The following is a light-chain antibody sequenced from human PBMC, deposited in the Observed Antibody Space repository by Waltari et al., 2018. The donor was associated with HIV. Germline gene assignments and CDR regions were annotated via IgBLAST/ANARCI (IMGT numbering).Light chain of an antibody. V-gene: IGLV3-27*01. J-gene: IGLJ2*01. CDR3: YSATDNNLR. CDR2: KDT. CDR1: VLGKKF. Sequence: SFGLTQPSSVAVSPGKTATITWSGDVLGKKFDRWFQQKPGQAPLWLIYKDTQRPSRIPGRFSGSSSGTTVTLTISGANLEDDADYYCYSATDNNLRFGGGTKLTVL.